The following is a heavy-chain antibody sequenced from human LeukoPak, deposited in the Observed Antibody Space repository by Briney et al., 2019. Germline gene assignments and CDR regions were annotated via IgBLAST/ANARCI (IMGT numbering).Heavy chain of an antibody. CDR3: ARGRYDYYDSSGSDDAFDI. CDR2: INHSGST. Sequence: PSETLSLTCTVSGGSISSYYWSWIRHPPGKGLEWIGEINHSGSTNYNPSLKSRVTISVDTSKNQFSLKLSSVTATDTAVYYCARGRYDYYDSSGSDDAFDIWGQGTMVTVSS. J-gene: IGHJ3*02. D-gene: IGHD3-22*01. V-gene: IGHV4-34*01. CDR1: GGSISSYY.